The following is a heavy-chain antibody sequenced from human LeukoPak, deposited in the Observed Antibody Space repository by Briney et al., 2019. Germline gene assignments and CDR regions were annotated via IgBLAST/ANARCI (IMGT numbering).Heavy chain of an antibody. J-gene: IGHJ4*02. D-gene: IGHD6-6*01. Sequence: SETLSLTCAVYGGSFSGYYWNWIRQPPGKGLEWIGEINHSGSTNYNPSLKSRVTISVDTSKNQFSLKLSSVTAADTAVYYCARGRRYSSSLGYWGQGTLVTVSS. CDR1: GGSFSGYY. V-gene: IGHV4-34*01. CDR2: INHSGST. CDR3: ARGRRYSSSLGY.